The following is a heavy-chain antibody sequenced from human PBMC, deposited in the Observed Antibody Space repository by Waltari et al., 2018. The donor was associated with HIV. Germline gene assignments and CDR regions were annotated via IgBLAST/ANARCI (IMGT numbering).Heavy chain of an antibody. CDR1: GFNFDRSA. V-gene: IGHV3-23*01. Sequence: EVQLLESGGGFVQPGGSLRLSCAASGFNFDRSAMNWVRQAPGKGLEWVSDINWTGGNTYYADSVKGRFTISRDNSKNTLYLQMNSLRVEDTAVYYCAKEVAISGPSDYWGPGTLVTVSS. D-gene: IGHD2-15*01. J-gene: IGHJ4*02. CDR2: INWTGGNT. CDR3: AKEVAISGPSDY.